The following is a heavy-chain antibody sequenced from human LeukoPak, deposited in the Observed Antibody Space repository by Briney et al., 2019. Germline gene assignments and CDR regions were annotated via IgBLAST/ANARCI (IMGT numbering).Heavy chain of an antibody. CDR3: ARSPGYSYGLDY. CDR2: ISYDGSNK. D-gene: IGHD5-18*01. V-gene: IGHV3-30-3*01. Sequence: GGSLRLSCAASGFTFSSYAMHWVRQAPGKGLEWVAVISYDGSNKYYADSVKGRFTISRDNSKNTLYLQMNSLRAEDTAVYYCARSPGYSYGLDYWGQGTLVTVSS. J-gene: IGHJ4*02. CDR1: GFTFSSYA.